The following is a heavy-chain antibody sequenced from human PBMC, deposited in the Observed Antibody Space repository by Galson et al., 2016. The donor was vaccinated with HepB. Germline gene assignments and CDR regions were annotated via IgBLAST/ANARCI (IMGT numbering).Heavy chain of an antibody. CDR1: GFTFTHHQ. CDR3: ARDLSGPDY. CDR2: IEPDGSRP. Sequence: SLRLSCATSGFTFTHHQMHWVRQVPGKGLVWVSRIEPDGSRPIYADSVKGRFAISRDNAENTLYLQMNSLRDDDTAVYYCARDLSGPDYWGQGTLVTVSS. V-gene: IGHV3-74*01. J-gene: IGHJ4*02.